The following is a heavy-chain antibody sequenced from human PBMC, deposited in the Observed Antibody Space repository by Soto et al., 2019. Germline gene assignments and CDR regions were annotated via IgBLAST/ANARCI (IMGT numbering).Heavy chain of an antibody. CDR2: IQSGGVT. J-gene: IGHJ4*02. D-gene: IGHD5-12*01. Sequence: QLVESGGGLFQAGGSTRLSCLVSGFTVDNFDMAWVRQAPGKGLEWASIIQSGGVTYYPDSAQGRFTISRDNSKKAVYLQMNCLRVEDTGVYSCVRVLYDSGVVDFWGQGSLITVS. CDR1: GFTVDNFD. V-gene: IGHV3-53*01. CDR3: VRVLYDSGVVDF.